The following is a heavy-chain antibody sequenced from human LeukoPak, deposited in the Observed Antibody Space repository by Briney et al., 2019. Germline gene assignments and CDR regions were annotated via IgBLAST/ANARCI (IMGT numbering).Heavy chain of an antibody. CDR3: ARNRGDNTFDY. D-gene: IGHD3-10*01. V-gene: IGHV5-51*01. CDR1: GYSFTSYW. J-gene: IGHJ4*02. Sequence: GESLEISCKGSGYSFTSYWIAWVRQMPGKGLEWMGIVYSGDSNTRYSPSFEGQVTISADKSMNTAYLQWSSLKASDTAMYYCARNRGDNTFDYWGQGTLVTVSS. CDR2: VYSGDSNT.